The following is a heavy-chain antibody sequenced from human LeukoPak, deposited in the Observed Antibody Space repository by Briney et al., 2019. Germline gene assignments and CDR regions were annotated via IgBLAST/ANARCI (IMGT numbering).Heavy chain of an antibody. Sequence: GGSLRLSCAASGFSFSSFWMHWVRHAPGKGLVWVSGIKSDGAGTSYVDSVKGRFTISRDNAKNTLYLQMNSLRAEDTAVYYCAKDPLLGRYYYDSSGYYFIYWGQGTLVTVSS. J-gene: IGHJ4*02. V-gene: IGHV3-74*01. CDR3: AKDPLLGRYYYDSSGYYFIY. CDR1: GFSFSSFW. CDR2: IKSDGAGT. D-gene: IGHD3-22*01.